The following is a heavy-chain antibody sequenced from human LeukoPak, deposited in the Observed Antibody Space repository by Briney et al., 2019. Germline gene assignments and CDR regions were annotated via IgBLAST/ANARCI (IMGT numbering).Heavy chain of an antibody. CDR2: SYHSGIT. Sequence: SETLFLTCTVSGYSISSGYDWGWIRQPPGNGLEWIASSYHSGITNFNPSLKSRVIISLDTSKNQFSLKLSSVTAADTAVYFCVRLGRRLSTSSFDYWGRGTLVTVS. V-gene: IGHV4-38-2*02. J-gene: IGHJ4*02. CDR1: GYSISSGYD. CDR3: VRLGRRLSTSSFDY. D-gene: IGHD6-25*01.